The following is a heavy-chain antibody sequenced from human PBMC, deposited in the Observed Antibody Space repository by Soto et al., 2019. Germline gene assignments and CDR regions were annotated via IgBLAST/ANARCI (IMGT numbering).Heavy chain of an antibody. D-gene: IGHD3-10*01. V-gene: IGHV1-69*17. CDR1: GDTFSNFS. Sequence: QVQLVQSGAEVKRPGSSVKVSCRASGDTFSNFSVNWVRQAPGQGLEWMGGIIPLFRLADYAQKFQGRLTITAHHSTSTTFMELNSLTSEDTAFYYCARGGTLIRGAPQVDWFDPWGQGTLVIVSS. J-gene: IGHJ5*02. CDR2: IIPLFRLA. CDR3: ARGGTLIRGAPQVDWFDP.